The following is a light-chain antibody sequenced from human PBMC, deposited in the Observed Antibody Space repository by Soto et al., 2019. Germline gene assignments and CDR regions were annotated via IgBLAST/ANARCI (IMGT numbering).Light chain of an antibody. Sequence: EIVLTQSPGILSLSPGARASLSCGARQSISSRFLAWYQQKTGQAPRPLIYGASSSATGISHLFSGTVSETDFTLTISRLEPEDFAVYYCQQYDNSPITFGQGTRLEIK. CDR2: GAS. CDR1: QSISSRF. V-gene: IGKV3-20*01. J-gene: IGKJ5*01. CDR3: QQYDNSPIT.